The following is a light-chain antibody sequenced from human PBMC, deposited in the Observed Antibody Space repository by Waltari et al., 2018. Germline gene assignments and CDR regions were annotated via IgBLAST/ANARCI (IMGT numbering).Light chain of an antibody. CDR2: GKS. J-gene: IGLJ2*01. Sequence: SSELTQDPAVSVALGQTVRITCQGDSLRTESAAWYQQKPGQAPVLVIYGKSNRPSGIPDRFAGSRSGNTASWTITGSQAEDEADYYCNSRDSSGYYVVFGGGTKLTVL. V-gene: IGLV3-19*01. CDR3: NSRDSSGYYVV. CDR1: SLRTES.